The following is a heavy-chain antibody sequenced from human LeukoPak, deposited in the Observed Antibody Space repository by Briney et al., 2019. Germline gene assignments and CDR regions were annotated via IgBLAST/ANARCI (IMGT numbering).Heavy chain of an antibody. CDR2: IYTSGST. CDR1: GGFISSYY. V-gene: IGHV4-4*07. J-gene: IGHJ4*02. D-gene: IGHD3-10*01. Sequence: PSETLSLTCTVSGGFISSYYWSWIRQPAGKGLEWIGRIYTSGSTNYNPSLKSRVTMSVDTSKNQFSLKLSSVTAADTAVYYCARAMVRGVITLRFDYWGQGTLVTVSS. CDR3: ARAMVRGVITLRFDY.